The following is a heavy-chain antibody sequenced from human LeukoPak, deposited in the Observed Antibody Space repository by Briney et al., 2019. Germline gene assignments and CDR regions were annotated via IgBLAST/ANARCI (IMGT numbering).Heavy chain of an antibody. CDR3: ARSRVAATLYYYGMDV. Sequence: ASVKVSCKASGYTFTSYGISWVRQAPGQGLEWMGWISAYNGNTNYAQKLQGRVTMTRDTSTSTVYMELSSLRSEDTAVYYCARSRVAATLYYYGMDVWGQGTTVTVSS. CDR2: ISAYNGNT. J-gene: IGHJ6*02. CDR1: GYTFTSYG. D-gene: IGHD2-15*01. V-gene: IGHV1-18*01.